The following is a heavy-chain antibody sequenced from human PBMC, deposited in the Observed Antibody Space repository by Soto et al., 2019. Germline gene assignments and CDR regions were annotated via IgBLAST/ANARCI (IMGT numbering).Heavy chain of an antibody. J-gene: IGHJ4*02. Sequence: SETLSRTCIVSGESISSSSYYLGWIRQPPGKDLEWIGSIYYSGRTCYNASCKRRVTISIDTWENHFALKCGSGTATDTAEYYSAPQRTTVVTQAYFDHWDQGALLTVSS. D-gene: IGHD2-21*02. CDR2: IYYSGRT. CDR1: GESISSSSYY. CDR3: APQRTTVVTQAYFDH. V-gene: IGHV4-39*01.